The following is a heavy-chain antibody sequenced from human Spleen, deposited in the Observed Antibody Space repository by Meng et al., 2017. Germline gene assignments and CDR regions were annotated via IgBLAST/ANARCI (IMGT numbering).Heavy chain of an antibody. CDR3: VRSSGWVRTGFEP. Sequence: QVQLQESGPGLVKPSQTLSLTCTVSGGSISSGDYFWIWIRQPPGKGLEWIGYISHSGGTYSNPSLKSRLTISRDTSKNQISLELNSVTAADTAVYYCVRSSGWVRTGFEPWGQGTLVTVSS. CDR1: GGSISSGDYF. CDR2: ISHSGGT. D-gene: IGHD6-19*01. J-gene: IGHJ5*02. V-gene: IGHV4-30-4*01.